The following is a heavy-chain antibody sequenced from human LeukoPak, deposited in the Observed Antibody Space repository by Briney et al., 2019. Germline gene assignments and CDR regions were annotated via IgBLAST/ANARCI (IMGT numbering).Heavy chain of an antibody. CDR2: IYHSGST. V-gene: IGHV4-59*04. Sequence: SETLSLTCTGSGGSISSYYWSWIRQPPGKGLEWIGSIYHSGSTYYNPSLKSRVTIAVDTSKKQFSLKLSSVTAADTAVYYCSRFAPPYGSSGYPAYWGQGTLVTVSS. J-gene: IGHJ4*02. CDR1: GGSISSYY. CDR3: SRFAPPYGSSGYPAY. D-gene: IGHD3-22*01.